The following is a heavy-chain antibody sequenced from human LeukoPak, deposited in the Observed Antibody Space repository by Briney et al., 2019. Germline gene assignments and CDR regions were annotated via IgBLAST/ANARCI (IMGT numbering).Heavy chain of an antibody. CDR1: GYTFTSYA. Sequence: ASVKVSCKASGYTFTSYAMHWVRRAPGQRLEWMGWINAGNGNTKYSQKFQGRVTITRDTSASTAYMELSSLRSEDTAVYYCARDGYCSSTSCYRNWSDPWGQGTLVTVSS. D-gene: IGHD2-2*02. CDR3: ARDGYCSSTSCYRNWSDP. J-gene: IGHJ5*02. V-gene: IGHV1-3*01. CDR2: INAGNGNT.